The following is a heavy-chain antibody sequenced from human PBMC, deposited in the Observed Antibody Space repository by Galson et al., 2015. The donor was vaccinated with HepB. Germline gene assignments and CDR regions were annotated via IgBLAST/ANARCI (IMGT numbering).Heavy chain of an antibody. CDR1: GYTFTSYY. Sequence: SVKVSCKASGYTFTSYYMHWVRQAPGQGLEWMGIINPSGGSTSYAQKFQGRVTMTRDTSTSTVYMELSSLRSEDTAVYYCARDCGVELRYYYYYGMDAWGQGTTVTVSS. CDR2: INPSGGST. D-gene: IGHD1-1*01. J-gene: IGHJ6*02. CDR3: ARDCGVELRYYYYYGMDA. V-gene: IGHV1-46*01.